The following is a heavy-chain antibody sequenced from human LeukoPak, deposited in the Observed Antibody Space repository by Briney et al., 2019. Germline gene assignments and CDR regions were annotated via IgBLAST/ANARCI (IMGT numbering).Heavy chain of an antibody. D-gene: IGHD1-7*01. Sequence: GGSLRLSCAASGFTFSSYAMHWVRQAPGKGLEWVAAISYDGNNKYYGDSVKGRFTISRDNSKNTLYLQMNSLRAEDTAVYYCAKDRVVYNWNYAYYFDDWGQGTLVTVSS. J-gene: IGHJ4*02. CDR3: AKDRVVYNWNYAYYFDD. CDR1: GFTFSSYA. CDR2: ISYDGNNK. V-gene: IGHV3-30*04.